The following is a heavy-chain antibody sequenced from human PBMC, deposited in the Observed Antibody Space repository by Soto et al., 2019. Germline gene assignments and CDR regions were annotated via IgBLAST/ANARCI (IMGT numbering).Heavy chain of an antibody. CDR3: ARVAAAGSGYYYYYYGMDV. CDR2: INHSGST. Sequence: QVQLQQWGAGLLKPSETLSLTCAVYGGSFSGYYWSWIRQPPGKGLEWIGEINHSGSTNYNPSLKSRVTISVDPSKNQFSLKLSSVTAADTAVYYCARVAAAGSGYYYYYYGMDVWGQGTTVTVSS. V-gene: IGHV4-34*01. J-gene: IGHJ6*02. D-gene: IGHD6-13*01. CDR1: GGSFSGYY.